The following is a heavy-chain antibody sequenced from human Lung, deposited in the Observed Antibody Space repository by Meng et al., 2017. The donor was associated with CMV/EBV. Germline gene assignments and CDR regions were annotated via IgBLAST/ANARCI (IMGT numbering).Heavy chain of an antibody. CDR3: ARDLLRYDFWSGYLNHYYYYYGMDV. V-gene: IGHV3-20*04. CDR1: GFTFDDYG. D-gene: IGHD3-3*01. J-gene: IGHJ6*02. CDR2: INWNGGST. Sequence: GGSLRLXCAASGFTFDDYGMSWVRQAPGKGLEWVSGINWNGGSTGYADSVKGRFTISRDNAKNSLYLQMNSLRAEDTALYYCARDLLRYDFWSGYLNHYYYYYGMDVXGQGTTVTSP.